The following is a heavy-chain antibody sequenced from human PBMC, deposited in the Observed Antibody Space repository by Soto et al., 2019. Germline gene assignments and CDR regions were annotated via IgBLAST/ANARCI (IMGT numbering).Heavy chain of an antibody. Sequence: QVQLVQSGSEVKKPGSSVKVSCKASGGSFSSNPISWVRQAPGQGLEWMAGIIPIFATVHYAQKFQGRVTITADESTSTAYMELTSLRSEYTAVYFCARGGRGYSSAPRYYFDYWGQGTLVTVS. J-gene: IGHJ4*02. CDR2: IIPIFATV. V-gene: IGHV1-69*01. D-gene: IGHD5-18*01. CDR1: GGSFSSNP. CDR3: ARGGRGYSSAPRYYFDY.